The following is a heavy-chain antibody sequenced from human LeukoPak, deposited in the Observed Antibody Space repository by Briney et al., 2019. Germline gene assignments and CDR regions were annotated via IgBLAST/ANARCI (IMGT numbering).Heavy chain of an antibody. D-gene: IGHD3-9*01. CDR2: IRHDGSNK. Sequence: GSLRLSCAASGFTFSTYGMHWVRQAPGKGLEWVTFIRHDGSNKYYAQSVKGRFTISRDNSKNTLYLQMSSLRAEDTAVYYCAKDVGNDLTGYYNWFDPWGQGTLVTVSS. V-gene: IGHV3-30*02. CDR1: GFTFSTYG. CDR3: AKDVGNDLTGYYNWFDP. J-gene: IGHJ5*02.